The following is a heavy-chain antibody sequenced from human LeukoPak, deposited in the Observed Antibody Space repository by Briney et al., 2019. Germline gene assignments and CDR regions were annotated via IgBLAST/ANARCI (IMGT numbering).Heavy chain of an antibody. D-gene: IGHD2-15*01. V-gene: IGHV4-34*01. J-gene: IGHJ3*02. CDR3: ARDFVLFCSGGSCSNSPDAFDI. CDR1: GGSFSGYY. CDR2: INHSGST. Sequence: SETLPPTCAVYGGSFSGYYWSWIRQPPGKGLEWIGEINHSGSTNYNPSLKSRVTISVDTSKNQFSLKLSSVTAADTAVYYCARDFVLFCSGGSCSNSPDAFDIGG.